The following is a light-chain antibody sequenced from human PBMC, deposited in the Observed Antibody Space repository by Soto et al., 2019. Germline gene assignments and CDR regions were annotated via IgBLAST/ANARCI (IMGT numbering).Light chain of an antibody. CDR3: CSYAGSSTPYV. Sequence: QSVLTQPASVSGSPGQSITISCTGTSSDVGSYNLVSWYQQHPGKAPKLMIYEGSKRPSGVSNRFSGSKSGNTASLTISGLQAEDEAEYYCCSYAGSSTPYVFGTGTK. CDR1: SSDVGSYNL. V-gene: IGLV2-23*01. CDR2: EGS. J-gene: IGLJ1*01.